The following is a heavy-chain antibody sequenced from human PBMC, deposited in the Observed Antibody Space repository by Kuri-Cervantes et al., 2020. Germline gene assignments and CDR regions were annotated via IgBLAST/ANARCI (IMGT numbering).Heavy chain of an antibody. CDR1: GFTFSSYG. CDR3: AKDGGDVDTAMPLDAFDI. J-gene: IGHJ3*02. V-gene: IGHV3-33*06. CDR2: IWYDGSNK. D-gene: IGHD5-18*01. Sequence: GESLKISCAASGFTFSSYGMHWVRQAPGKGLEWVAVIWYDGSNKYYADSVKGRFTISRDNSKNTLYLQMNSLRAEDTAVYYCAKDGGDVDTAMPLDAFDIWGQGTMVTVSS.